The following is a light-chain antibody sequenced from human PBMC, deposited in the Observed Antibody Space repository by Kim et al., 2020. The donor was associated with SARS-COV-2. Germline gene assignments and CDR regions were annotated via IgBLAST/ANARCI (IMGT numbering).Light chain of an antibody. CDR3: QNYNGAPLLT. CDR2: AAS. Sequence: SVGDRVTITCRASQGISKYLAWYQQKPGKVPKLLIYAASALQSGVPSRFSGSGSGTDFTLSISSLQPEDVATYYCQNYNGAPLLTFGPGTKVDIK. V-gene: IGKV1-27*01. J-gene: IGKJ3*01. CDR1: QGISKY.